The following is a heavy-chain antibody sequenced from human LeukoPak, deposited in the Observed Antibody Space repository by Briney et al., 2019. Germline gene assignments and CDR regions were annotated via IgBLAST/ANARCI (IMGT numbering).Heavy chain of an antibody. J-gene: IGHJ5*02. V-gene: IGHV3-15*01. CDR3: TTSNTLATA. D-gene: IGHD6-13*01. CDR1: GFTFSNAW. CDR2: VKSKTDGGTT. Sequence: PGGSLSLSCAASGFTFSNAWMSWVRQGPGKGLEWVGRVKSKTDGGTTDYAAPVKGRFTISRDDPKNTLYLQMNSLKTEDTGVYYCTTSNTLATAWGQGTLVTVSS.